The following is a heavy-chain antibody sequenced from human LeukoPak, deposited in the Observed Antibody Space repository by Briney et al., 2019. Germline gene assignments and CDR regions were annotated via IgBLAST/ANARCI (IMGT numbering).Heavy chain of an antibody. Sequence: GESPKISCKGSGYSFTSYWIGWVRQMPGKGLEWMGIIYPGDSDTRYSPSLQGHVTISAAKSISTAYLQWSSLKASATAIYYCARHGWAARLYTHFDYWGQGTLVTVSS. J-gene: IGHJ4*02. V-gene: IGHV5-51*01. CDR3: ARHGWAARLYTHFDY. CDR1: GYSFTSYW. CDR2: IYPGDSDT. D-gene: IGHD6-6*01.